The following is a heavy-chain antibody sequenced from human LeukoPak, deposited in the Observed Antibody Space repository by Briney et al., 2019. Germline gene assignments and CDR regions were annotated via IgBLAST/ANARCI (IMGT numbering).Heavy chain of an antibody. J-gene: IGHJ4*02. D-gene: IGHD2-2*01. Sequence: SGESLQISCKGSGYSFTNHWIGWVRQLPGKGLEWMGIIHPGDSDTRYSPSFQGQVTISADKSISTAYLQWSSLKASDTAMYYCARLPVGSGYQLNFDYWGQGTLVTVSS. V-gene: IGHV5-51*01. CDR2: IHPGDSDT. CDR1: GYSFTNHW. CDR3: ARLPVGSGYQLNFDY.